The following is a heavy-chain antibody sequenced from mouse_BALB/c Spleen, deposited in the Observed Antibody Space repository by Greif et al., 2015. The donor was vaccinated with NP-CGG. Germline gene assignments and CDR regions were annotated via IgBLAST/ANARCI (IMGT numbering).Heavy chain of an antibody. CDR2: INPSTGYT. D-gene: IGHD1-2*01. J-gene: IGHJ2*01. CDR1: GYTFTSYW. V-gene: IGHV1-7*01. Sequence: VKLMESGAELAKPGASVKMSCKASGYTFTSYWMHWVKQRPGQGLGWIGYINPSTGYTEYNQKFKDKATLTADKSSSTAYMQLSSLTSEDSAVYYCAGLYYGYSHWGQGTTLTVSS. CDR3: AGLYYGYSH.